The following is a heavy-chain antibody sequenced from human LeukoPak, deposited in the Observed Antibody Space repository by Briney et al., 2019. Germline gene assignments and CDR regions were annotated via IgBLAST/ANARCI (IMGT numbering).Heavy chain of an antibody. D-gene: IGHD3-3*01. CDR1: GFTFSSYA. Sequence: PGGSLRLSCAASGFTFSSYAMHWVRQAPGMGLEWVAVISYDGSNKYYADSVKGRFTISRDNSKNTLYLQMNSLRAEDTAVYYCAVGFLSPFHYFDYWGQGTLVTVSS. V-gene: IGHV3-30*04. CDR3: AVGFLSPFHYFDY. CDR2: ISYDGSNK. J-gene: IGHJ4*02.